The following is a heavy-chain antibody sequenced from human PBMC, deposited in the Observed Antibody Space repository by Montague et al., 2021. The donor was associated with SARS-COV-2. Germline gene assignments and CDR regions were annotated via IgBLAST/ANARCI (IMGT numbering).Heavy chain of an antibody. V-gene: IGHV3-30-3*01. CDR3: GRGKGISSGWFDY. CDR1: GFTFSIYS. D-gene: IGHD6-19*01. CDR2: ISYDGSNK. J-gene: IGHJ4*02. Sequence: SLRLSCAASGFTFSIYSMHWVRQAPGKGLEWVAVISYDGSNKYYADSVNGRFTISRDNSKNTLYLQMNSLTAEDTAVYYCGRGKGISSGWFDYWGQGTLVTVSS.